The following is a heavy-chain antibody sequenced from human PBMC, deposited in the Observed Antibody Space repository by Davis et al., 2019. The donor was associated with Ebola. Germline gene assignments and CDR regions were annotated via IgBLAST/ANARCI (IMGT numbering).Heavy chain of an antibody. Sequence: SVKVSCKASGGTFSNSIISWVRQAPGQGLEWMGGVILVFGTITYAERFQGRVTITADESTSTAYMELSSLRSEDTAVYYCARDRYSDGSGYFFEQSHWGQGTLVTVSS. V-gene: IGHV1-69*13. CDR1: GGTFSNSI. J-gene: IGHJ4*02. CDR3: ARDRYSDGSGYFFEQSH. D-gene: IGHD3-22*01. CDR2: VILVFGTI.